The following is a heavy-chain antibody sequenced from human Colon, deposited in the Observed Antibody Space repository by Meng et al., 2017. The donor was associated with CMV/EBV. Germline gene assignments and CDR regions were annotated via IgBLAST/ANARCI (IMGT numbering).Heavy chain of an antibody. CDR3: ARETASAGGDYGMDV. CDR1: GFTFDDYD. CDR2: INWSGGST. V-gene: IGHV3-20*04. Sequence: GGSLRLSCAASGFTFDDYDMSWVRQAPGEGLEWVSGINWSGGSTYYADSVKGRFTISRDNSKNTLYLQMNSLRAEDTAVYYCARETASAGGDYGMDVWGQGTTVTVSS. D-gene: IGHD3-16*01. J-gene: IGHJ6*02.